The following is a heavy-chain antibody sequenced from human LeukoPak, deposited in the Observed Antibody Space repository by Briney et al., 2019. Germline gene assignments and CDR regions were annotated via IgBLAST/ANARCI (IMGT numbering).Heavy chain of an antibody. Sequence: SVKVSCKTSGGTFSSYAISWVREAPGQGLEWIGGIIPIFGTANYAQKFQGRVTITADESTSTAYMELRSLRSDDTAVYYCARAMYYDILTGYYKNYYYYYMDVWGKGTTVTVSS. D-gene: IGHD3-9*01. CDR3: ARAMYYDILTGYYKNYYYYYMDV. CDR2: IIPIFGTA. CDR1: GGTFSSYA. V-gene: IGHV1-69*13. J-gene: IGHJ6*03.